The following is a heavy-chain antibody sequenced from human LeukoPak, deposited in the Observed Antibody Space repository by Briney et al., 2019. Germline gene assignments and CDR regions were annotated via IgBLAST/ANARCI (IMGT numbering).Heavy chain of an antibody. D-gene: IGHD3-22*01. CDR3: ASKDYYDSSGFY. Sequence: GGSLRLFCAASGFTFSDYYMSWIRQAPGKGLEWVSYISSSGSTICYADSVKGRFTISRDNAKNSLYLQMNSLRAEDTAVYYCASKDYYDSSGFYWGQGTLVTVSS. CDR2: ISSSGSTI. V-gene: IGHV3-11*01. CDR1: GFTFSDYY. J-gene: IGHJ4*02.